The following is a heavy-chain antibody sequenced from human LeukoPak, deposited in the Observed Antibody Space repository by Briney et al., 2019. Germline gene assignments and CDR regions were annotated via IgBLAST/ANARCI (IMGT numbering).Heavy chain of an antibody. V-gene: IGHV4-59*01. CDR3: ARHTCDSSSGYFDY. CDR2: IYYSGST. D-gene: IGHD3-22*01. J-gene: IGHJ4*02. Sequence: SETLSLTCTVSGGSISSYYWSWIRQPPGKGLEWIGYIYYSGSTNYNPSLKSRVTISVDTSKNQFSLKLSSVTAADTAVYYCARHTCDSSSGYFDYWGQGTLVTVSS. CDR1: GGSISSYY.